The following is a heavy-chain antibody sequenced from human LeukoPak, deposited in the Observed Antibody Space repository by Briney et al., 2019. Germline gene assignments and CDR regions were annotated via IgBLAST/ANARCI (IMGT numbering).Heavy chain of an antibody. CDR3: ARDGGEWELDY. CDR1: GFTFSSYE. CDR2: ISKSDSTI. Sequence: GGSLRLSCVASGFTFSSYEMNWVRQAPRKGLEWVSYISKSDSTIYYADSVKGRFTISRDNAKNSLYLQMNSLRAEDTAVYYCARDGGEWELDYWGQGTLVTVSS. J-gene: IGHJ4*02. V-gene: IGHV3-48*03. D-gene: IGHD1-26*01.